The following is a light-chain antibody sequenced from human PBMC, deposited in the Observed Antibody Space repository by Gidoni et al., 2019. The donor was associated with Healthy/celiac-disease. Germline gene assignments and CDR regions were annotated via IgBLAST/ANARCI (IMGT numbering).Light chain of an antibody. CDR2: DAS. CDR1: QSVSSY. V-gene: IGKV3-11*01. J-gene: IGKJ4*01. CDR3: KQRSNWPPLT. Sequence: EIVLTQSPATLSLSPGERATLSCRASQSVSSYLAWYQQKPGQAPRLLIYDASNRATGIPARFSGSGSGTDFTLNIGSLETEDFAVYYCKQRSNWPPLTFGGGTKVEIK.